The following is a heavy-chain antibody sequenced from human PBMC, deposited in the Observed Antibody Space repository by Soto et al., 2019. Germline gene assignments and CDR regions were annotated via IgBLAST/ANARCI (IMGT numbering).Heavy chain of an antibody. V-gene: IGHV3-9*01. CDR2: ISWNSGSI. Sequence: PGGSLRLSCAASGFTFDDYAMHWVRQAPGKGLEWVSGISWNSGSIGYADSVKGRFTISRDNAKNSLYLQMNSLRAEDTALYYCAKERQSDRKPNYYYYGMDVWGQGTTVTVSS. CDR3: AKERQSDRKPNYYYYGMDV. CDR1: GFTFDDYA. J-gene: IGHJ6*02. D-gene: IGHD6-19*01.